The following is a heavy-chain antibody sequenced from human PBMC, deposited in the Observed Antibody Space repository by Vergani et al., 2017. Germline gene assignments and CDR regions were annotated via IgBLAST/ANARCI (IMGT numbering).Heavy chain of an antibody. J-gene: IGHJ6*02. CDR2: ISSSSSYI. CDR1: GFMFNSYG. CDR3: ARDIGYDLYGMDV. V-gene: IGHV3-21*01. Sequence: VHLVESGGGAVQSAGSLRLSCAASGFMFNSYGMHWVRQAPGKGLEWVSSISSSSSYIYYADSVKGRFTISRDNAKNSLYLQMNSLRAEDTAVYYCARDIGYDLYGMDVWGQGTTVTVSS. D-gene: IGHD5-12*01.